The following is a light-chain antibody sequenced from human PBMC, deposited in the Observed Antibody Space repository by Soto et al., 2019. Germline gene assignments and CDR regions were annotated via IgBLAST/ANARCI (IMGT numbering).Light chain of an antibody. CDR1: SRDVGGYNY. J-gene: IGLJ2*01. CDR3: CSYGGSSAFNI. CDR2: DVT. Sequence: QSALTQPRSVFGSPGQSVTISCTGTSRDVGGYNYVSWYQQHPGKAPKLLIYDVTKRPSGVPDRFSASKSDNTASLTISGLQAEDEADYYCCSYGGSSAFNIFGGGTKLTVL. V-gene: IGLV2-11*01.